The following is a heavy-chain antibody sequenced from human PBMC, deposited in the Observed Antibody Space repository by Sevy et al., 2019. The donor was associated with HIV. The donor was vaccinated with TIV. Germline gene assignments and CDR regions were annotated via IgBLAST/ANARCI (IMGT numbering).Heavy chain of an antibody. J-gene: IGHJ4*02. CDR3: AKELVDYYDSSGYYGGGFDY. CDR1: GFTFSSYA. Sequence: GGSLRLSCAASGFTFSSYAMSWVRQAPGKGLEWVSAISGSGGSTYYADSVKGRFTISRDNSKNTLYRQMNSLRAEDTAVYYCAKELVDYYDSSGYYGGGFDYWGQGTLVTVSS. V-gene: IGHV3-23*01. D-gene: IGHD3-22*01. CDR2: ISGSGGST.